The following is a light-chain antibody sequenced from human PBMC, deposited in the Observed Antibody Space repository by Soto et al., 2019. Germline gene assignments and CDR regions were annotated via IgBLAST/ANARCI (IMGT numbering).Light chain of an antibody. J-gene: IGKJ4*01. CDR2: YAS. V-gene: IGKV3-11*01. CDR1: QTVSRY. Sequence: VLTQSPATLSLSPGERATLSCRASQTVSRYLAWYQQKPGQAPRLLIYYASNRATGIPARFSGSGSGTDYTLTISRLEPEDFAIYYCQQRSTWPLFTFGGGTKVDI. CDR3: QQRSTWPLFT.